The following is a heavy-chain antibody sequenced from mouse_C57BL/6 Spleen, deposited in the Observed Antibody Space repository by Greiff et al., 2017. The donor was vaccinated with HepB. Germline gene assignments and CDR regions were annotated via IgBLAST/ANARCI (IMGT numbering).Heavy chain of an antibody. Sequence: QVQLQQSGAELVRPGASVKLSCKASGYTFTDYYINWVKQRPGQGLEWIARIYPGSGNTYYNEKFKGKATLTAEKSSSTAYMQLSSLTSEDSAVYFCARSFLLLRWGSYFDYWGQGTTLTVSS. D-gene: IGHD1-1*01. CDR3: ARSFLLLRWGSYFDY. CDR1: GYTFTDYY. V-gene: IGHV1-76*01. J-gene: IGHJ2*01. CDR2: IYPGSGNT.